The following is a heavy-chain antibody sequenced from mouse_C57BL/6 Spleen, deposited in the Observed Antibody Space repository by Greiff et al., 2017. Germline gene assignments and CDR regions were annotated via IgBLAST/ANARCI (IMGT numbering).Heavy chain of an antibody. V-gene: IGHV1-55*01. Sequence: QVQLQQSGAELVKPGASVKMSCKASGYTFTSYWITWVKQRPGQGLEWIGDIYPGSGSTNYNEKFKSRATLTVDTSSSTAYMQLSSLTSEDSAVYYCARGYYGIGKRYAMDYWGQGTSVTVSS. D-gene: IGHD2-1*01. CDR1: GYTFTSYW. CDR3: ARGYYGIGKRYAMDY. J-gene: IGHJ4*01. CDR2: IYPGSGST.